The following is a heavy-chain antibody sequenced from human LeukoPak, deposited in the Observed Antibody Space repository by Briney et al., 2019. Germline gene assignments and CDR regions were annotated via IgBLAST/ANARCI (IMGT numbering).Heavy chain of an antibody. CDR1: GYSISSGYY. CDR2: IYHSGST. CDR3: ARGLFGSNWFDP. D-gene: IGHD3-10*01. Sequence: KTSETLSLTCTVSGYSISSGYYWGWIRQPPGKGLEWIGSIYHSGSTYYNPSLKSRVTISVDTSKNQFSLKLSSVTAADTAVYYCARGLFGSNWFDPWGQGTLVTVSS. J-gene: IGHJ5*02. V-gene: IGHV4-38-2*02.